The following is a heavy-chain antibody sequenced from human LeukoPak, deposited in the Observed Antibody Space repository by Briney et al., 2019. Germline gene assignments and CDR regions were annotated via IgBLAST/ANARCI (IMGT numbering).Heavy chain of an antibody. CDR2: ISSSSSYI. CDR1: GFTFSSYS. Sequence: GGSLRLSCAASGFTFSSYSMNWVRQAPGKGLEWVSSISSSSSYIYYADSVKGRFTISRDNAKNSLYLQMNSLRAEDTAVYYCARGYGDSTLYDAFDIWGQGTMVTVSS. V-gene: IGHV3-21*01. J-gene: IGHJ3*02. D-gene: IGHD4-17*01. CDR3: ARGYGDSTLYDAFDI.